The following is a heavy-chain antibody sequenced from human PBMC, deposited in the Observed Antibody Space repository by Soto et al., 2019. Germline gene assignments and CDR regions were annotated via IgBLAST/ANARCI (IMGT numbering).Heavy chain of an antibody. CDR2: LIPISASA. J-gene: IGHJ4*02. Sequence: QVQLVQSGAEVKKPGSSVKVSCRASGVTLSNYAISWVRQAPGQGLEWMGGLIPISASAKFAQKFQGRVTITADKSTRTAYMELSSLSSEDTAVYYCATGLLEPAPLNYWGQGTLVTVSS. CDR3: ATGLLEPAPLNY. CDR1: GVTLSNYA. D-gene: IGHD3-9*01. V-gene: IGHV1-69*06.